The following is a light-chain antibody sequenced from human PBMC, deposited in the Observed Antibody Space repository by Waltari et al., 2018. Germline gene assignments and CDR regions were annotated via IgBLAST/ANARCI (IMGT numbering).Light chain of an antibody. Sequence: DILVTQPPSSLSASVGDRVTITCRASQTIHTYINWFQQKPGKAPKLLIYGASTLQGGVPSRFSGSGLGTDFTLTINNLQPEDVATYHCQQSYSSPRSFGQGTKLEI. CDR2: GAS. V-gene: IGKV1-39*01. J-gene: IGKJ2*03. CDR3: QQSYSSPRS. CDR1: QTIHTY.